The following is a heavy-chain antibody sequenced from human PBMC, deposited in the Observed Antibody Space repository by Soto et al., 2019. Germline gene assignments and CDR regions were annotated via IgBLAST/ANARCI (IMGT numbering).Heavy chain of an antibody. J-gene: IGHJ4*02. V-gene: IGHV2-5*01. D-gene: IGHD2-15*01. CDR2: IYWNDDK. CDR1: GFSLSTSGVG. Sequence: QITLKESGPTLVKPTQTLTLTCTFSGFSLSTSGVGVGWIRQPPGKALEWLALIYWNDDKRYSPSLKSRLTITKDTSKNQVVRTMTNMDPVDTATYYCAHRPGSSWNLLVNYFDYWGQGTLVTVSS. CDR3: AHRPGSSWNLLVNYFDY.